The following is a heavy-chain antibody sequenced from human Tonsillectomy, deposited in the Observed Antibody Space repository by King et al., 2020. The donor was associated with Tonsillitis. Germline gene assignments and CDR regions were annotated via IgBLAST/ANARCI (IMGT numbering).Heavy chain of an antibody. J-gene: IGHJ3*02. CDR3: AKGSDPWVHYDSSGYWYDDAFDI. Sequence: VQLVESGGGLVQPGGSLRLSCAASGFTFSSYAMSWVRQAPGKGLEWVSAISGSGGSTYYADSVKGRFTISRDNSKNTLYLQMNSLRAEDTAVYYCAKGSDPWVHYDSSGYWYDDAFDIWGQGTMVTVSS. V-gene: IGHV3-23*04. CDR1: GFTFSSYA. D-gene: IGHD3-22*01. CDR2: ISGSGGST.